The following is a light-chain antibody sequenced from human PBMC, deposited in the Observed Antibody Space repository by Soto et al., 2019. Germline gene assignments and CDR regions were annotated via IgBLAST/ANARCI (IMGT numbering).Light chain of an antibody. CDR2: GAS. V-gene: IGKV1-5*01. J-gene: IGKJ3*01. CDR3: QQYKNYLT. Sequence: DIQMTQSPSTLSASVGDRVTITCRASQSISTWLAWYQQKPGKAPKVLIYGASSLESGVPSRFSGSGSGTEFTLTISSLQHDDFATYYCQQYKNYLTFGPGT. CDR1: QSISTW.